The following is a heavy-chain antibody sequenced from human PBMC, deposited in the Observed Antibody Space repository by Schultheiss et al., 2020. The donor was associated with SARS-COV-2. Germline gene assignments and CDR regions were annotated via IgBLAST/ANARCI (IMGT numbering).Heavy chain of an antibody. CDR2: IYYSGST. V-gene: IGHV4-59*12. D-gene: IGHD3-10*01. J-gene: IGHJ3*02. Sequence: SQTLSLTCTVSGGSISSYYWSWIRQPPGKGLEWIGYIYYSGSTYYNPSLKSRVTISVDRSKNQFSLKLSSVTAADTAVYYCARDSGRGDAFDIWGQGTMVTVSS. CDR1: GGSISSYY. CDR3: ARDSGRGDAFDI.